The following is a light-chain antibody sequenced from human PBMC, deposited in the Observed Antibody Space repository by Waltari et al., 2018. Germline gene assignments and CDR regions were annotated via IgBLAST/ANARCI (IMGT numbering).Light chain of an antibody. CDR1: SGDVGRYNY. J-gene: IGLJ1*01. CDR3: SSYTGSSNTLYV. CDR2: EVS. Sequence: QSALTQPASVSGSPGQSITISCTGTSGDVGRYNYVSWYQPHPGKAPKLMISEVSNRPPGVSNLFSGSQSDITASLTISGLQAEDEADYYCSSYTGSSNTLYVFGTGTKVTVL. V-gene: IGLV2-14*01.